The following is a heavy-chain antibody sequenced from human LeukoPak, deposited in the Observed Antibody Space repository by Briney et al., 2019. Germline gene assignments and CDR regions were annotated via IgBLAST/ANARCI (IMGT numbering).Heavy chain of an antibody. Sequence: PGRSLRLSCAASGFTFSSYSMNWVRQAPGKGLEWVSYITSSSSDTHYADSVEGRFTISRDNAKNSLYLQMNSLRAEDTAVYFCARAHDNVVDPVRALKYWGQGTLVTVSS. CDR2: ITSSSSDT. CDR1: GFTFSSYS. D-gene: IGHD2-15*01. CDR3: ARAHDNVVDPVRALKY. V-gene: IGHV3-21*05. J-gene: IGHJ4*02.